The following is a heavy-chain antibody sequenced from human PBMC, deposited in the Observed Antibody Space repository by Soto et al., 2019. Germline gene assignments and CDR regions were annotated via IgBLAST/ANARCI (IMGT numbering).Heavy chain of an antibody. CDR2: ISGSGGST. V-gene: IGHV3-23*01. CDR3: AKDLGTYYYDSSGPRHLDY. Sequence: GGSLRLSCAASGFTFGSYAMSWVGQAPGKGLEWVSAISGSGGSTYYADSVKGRFTISRDNSKNTLYLQMNSLRAEDTAVYYCAKDLGTYYYDSSGPRHLDYWGQGTLVTVSS. CDR1: GFTFGSYA. D-gene: IGHD3-22*01. J-gene: IGHJ4*02.